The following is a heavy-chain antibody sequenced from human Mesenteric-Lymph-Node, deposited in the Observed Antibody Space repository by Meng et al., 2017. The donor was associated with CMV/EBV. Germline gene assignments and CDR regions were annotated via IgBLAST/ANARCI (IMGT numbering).Heavy chain of an antibody. D-gene: IGHD6-13*01. CDR1: GFTFSSHV. V-gene: IGHV3-30*02. CDR3: ARGIAALGYYYYGMDV. Sequence: GESLKISCAASGFTFSSHVMHWVRQAPGKGLEWVAFIRYDGNIKYYSDSVKGRFTISRDNSKNTLYLQMNSLRAEDTAVYYCARGIAALGYYYYGMDVWGQGTTVTVSS. J-gene: IGHJ6*02. CDR2: IRYDGNIK.